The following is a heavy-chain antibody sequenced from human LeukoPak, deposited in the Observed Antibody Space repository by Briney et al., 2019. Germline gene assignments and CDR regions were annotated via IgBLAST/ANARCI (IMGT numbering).Heavy chain of an antibody. V-gene: IGHV3-23*01. Sequence: GGSLRLSCAASGFTFSSYAMSRVRQAPGKGLEWVSAISGSGGSTYYADSVKGRFTISRDNSKNTLYLQMNSLRAEDTAVYYCAKDREGGSYSNNYFDYWGQGTLVTVSS. CDR3: AKDREGGSYSNNYFDY. D-gene: IGHD1-26*01. CDR2: ISGSGGST. CDR1: GFTFSSYA. J-gene: IGHJ4*02.